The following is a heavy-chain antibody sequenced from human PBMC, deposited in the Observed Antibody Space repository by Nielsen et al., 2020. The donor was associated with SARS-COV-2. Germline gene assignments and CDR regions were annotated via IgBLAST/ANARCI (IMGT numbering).Heavy chain of an antibody. CDR3: ARGKRGVAFDV. D-gene: IGHD3-10*01. Sequence: SETLSLTCSVSGDSISTYYWNWIRQTPGKGLEWLGYIYYVYRSVTTNYNPSLKSRATISLDTSQSQISLKLTSVTAADTADYYCARGKRGVAFDVWGQGSMVTVSS. V-gene: IGHV4-59*01. CDR1: GDSISTYY. CDR2: IYYVYRSVTT. J-gene: IGHJ3*01.